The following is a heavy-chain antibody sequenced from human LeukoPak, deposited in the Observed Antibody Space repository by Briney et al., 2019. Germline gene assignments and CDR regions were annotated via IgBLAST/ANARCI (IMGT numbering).Heavy chain of an antibody. CDR1: GFIFSSYH. CDR2: ISSSSSYI. Sequence: PGGSLRLSCAASGFIFSSYHMNWVRQAPGKGLEWVSSISSSSSYIYYADSVKGRFTISRDNAKNSLYLQMNSLRAEDTAVYYCAGSTPGWRTLDYWGQGTLVTVSS. CDR3: AGSTPGWRTLDY. D-gene: IGHD1-1*01. V-gene: IGHV3-21*01. J-gene: IGHJ4*02.